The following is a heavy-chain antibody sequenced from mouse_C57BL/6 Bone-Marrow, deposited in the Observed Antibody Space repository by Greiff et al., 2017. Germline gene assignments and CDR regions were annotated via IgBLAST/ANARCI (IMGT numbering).Heavy chain of an antibody. D-gene: IGHD2-1*01. CDR1: GYTFTEYT. V-gene: IGHV1-62-2*01. J-gene: IGHJ2*01. CDR3: ASHEGYYYCINVDY. Sequence: LEESGAELVKPGASVKLSCKASGYTFTEYTIHWVKQRSGQGLEWIGWFYPGSGSIKYNEKFKDKATLTADKSSSTVYMELSRLTSEDSAVYFCASHEGYYYCINVDYWGQGTTLIVSS. CDR2: FYPGSGSI.